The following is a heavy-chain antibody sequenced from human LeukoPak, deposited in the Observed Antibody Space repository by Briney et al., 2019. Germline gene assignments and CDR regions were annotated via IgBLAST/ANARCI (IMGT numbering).Heavy chain of an antibody. D-gene: IGHD6-19*01. CDR1: GYTFTSYG. V-gene: IGHV1-18*01. Sequence: ASVKVSCKASGYTFTSYGISWVRQAPGQGLEWMGWIITYNGNTNYAQKLQGRVTMTTDTSTSTAYMELRSLRSDDTAVYYCARDRGSLAVDDSRTSDFWGQGTLVTVSS. J-gene: IGHJ4*02. CDR2: IITYNGNT. CDR3: ARDRGSLAVDDSRTSDF.